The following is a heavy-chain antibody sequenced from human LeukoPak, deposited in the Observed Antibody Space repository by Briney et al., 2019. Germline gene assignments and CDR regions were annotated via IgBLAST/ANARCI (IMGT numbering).Heavy chain of an antibody. Sequence: ASVKVSCKASGGTFSSYAISWVRQAPGQGLEWMGGIIPIFGTANYAQKFQGRVTITADESTSTAYMELSSLRSEDTAVYYCARLGRWMGKGGYFDYWGQGTLVTVSS. D-gene: IGHD7-27*01. CDR3: ARLGRWMGKGGYFDY. J-gene: IGHJ4*02. V-gene: IGHV1-69*01. CDR1: GGTFSSYA. CDR2: IIPIFGTA.